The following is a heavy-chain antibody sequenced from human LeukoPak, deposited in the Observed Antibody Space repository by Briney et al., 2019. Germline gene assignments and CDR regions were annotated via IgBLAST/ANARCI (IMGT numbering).Heavy chain of an antibody. V-gene: IGHV4-59*01. CDR3: ARVGLRGYSYGFDY. J-gene: IGHJ4*02. Sequence: SETLSLTCTVSDGSISGYYWTWIRQPPGKGLEWIGYIYYSGSTSYNPSLKSRVTISVDTSKNQYSLKLSSVTAADTAVYYCARVGLRGYSYGFDYWGQGTLVTVSS. CDR2: IYYSGST. D-gene: IGHD5-18*01. CDR1: DGSISGYY.